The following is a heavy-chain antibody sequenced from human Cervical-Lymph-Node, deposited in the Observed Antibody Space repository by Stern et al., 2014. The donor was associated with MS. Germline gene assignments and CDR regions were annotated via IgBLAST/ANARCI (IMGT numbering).Heavy chain of an antibody. CDR3: ARMMQHLAGDAFDI. Sequence: QVTLKESGPVLVKPKETLTLTCTVSGFSLSHVRMGVIWIRQPPGKALGGRVNSFTNDEKSDTTSLKGRLTISKDISKSQVILTMTHMDPADTATYYCARMMQHLAGDAFDIWGQGTMVSVSS. V-gene: IGHV2-26*01. CDR2: SFTNDEK. CDR1: GFSLSHVRMG. D-gene: IGHD6-13*01. J-gene: IGHJ3*02.